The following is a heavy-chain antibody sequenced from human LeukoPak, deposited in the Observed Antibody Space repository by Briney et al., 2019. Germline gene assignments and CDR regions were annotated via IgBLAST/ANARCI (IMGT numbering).Heavy chain of an antibody. V-gene: IGHV3-23*01. CDR2: ISGSGGST. Sequence: GGSLRLSCAASGFTFSSYGMSWVRQAPGKGLEWVPAISGSGGSTYLADSVKGRFTISRDNSKNTLYLQMNSLRAEDTAVYYCAKAVDGDNTYNFDYWGQGTLVTVSS. CDR3: AKAVDGDNTYNFDY. CDR1: GFTFSSYG. J-gene: IGHJ4*02. D-gene: IGHD4-17*01.